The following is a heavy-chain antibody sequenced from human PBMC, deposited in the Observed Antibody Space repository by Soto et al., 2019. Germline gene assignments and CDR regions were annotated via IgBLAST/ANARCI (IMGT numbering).Heavy chain of an antibody. V-gene: IGHV2-5*02. D-gene: IGHD3-22*01. J-gene: IGHJ4*02. CDR3: AHTSYYYDSSGYPLFDY. CDR1: GLSLSTSGVG. Sequence: QVTLKESGPTLVKPTQTLTLTCTFSGLSLSTSGVGVGWIRQPPGKALEWLALIYWDDDKRYSPSLKSRLTTTKDTPKNQVVLTMTNMDPVDTATYYCAHTSYYYDSSGYPLFDYWGQGTLVTVSS. CDR2: IYWDDDK.